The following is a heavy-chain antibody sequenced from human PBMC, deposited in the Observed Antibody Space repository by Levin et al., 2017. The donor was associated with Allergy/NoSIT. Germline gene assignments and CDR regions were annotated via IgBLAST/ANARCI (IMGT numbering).Heavy chain of an antibody. CDR2: ISAYNGNT. V-gene: IGHV1-18*01. Sequence: ASVKVSCKASGYTFTSYGISWVRQAPGQGLEWMGWISAYNGNTNYAQKLQGRVTMTTDTSTSTAYMELRSLRSDDTAVYYCARERYYDFWSGYYRTLGFDYWGQGTLVTVSS. J-gene: IGHJ4*02. CDR1: GYTFTSYG. CDR3: ARERYYDFWSGYYRTLGFDY. D-gene: IGHD3-3*01.